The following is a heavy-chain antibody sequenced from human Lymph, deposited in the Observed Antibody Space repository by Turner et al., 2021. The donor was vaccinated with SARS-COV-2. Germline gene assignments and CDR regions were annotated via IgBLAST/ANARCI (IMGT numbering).Heavy chain of an antibody. V-gene: IGHV3-53*01. Sequence: EVQLVEPGGGLLQPVGSLRLSCAASGFTVSSNYMSWVRQAPGKGLEWVAVIYIGGTTYYADSVKGRFTISRDNSKNTLYLQMNSLRAEDTAVYYCARDLGPLAFDIWGQGTMVTVSS. CDR3: ARDLGPLAFDI. CDR1: GFTVSSNY. J-gene: IGHJ3*02. CDR2: IYIGGTT.